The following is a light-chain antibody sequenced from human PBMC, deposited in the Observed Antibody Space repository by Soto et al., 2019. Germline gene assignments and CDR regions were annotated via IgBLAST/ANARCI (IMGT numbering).Light chain of an antibody. CDR1: QSVSSN. CDR3: QQYNLWPQT. V-gene: IGKV3-15*01. CDR2: GAS. Sequence: EIVMTQSPATLSVSPGERATLSCRASQSVSSNLAWYQQKPGQAPRLLIYGASTRATGIPARFRGSGSWTDFTLTISSLQSEDFAVYYCQQYNLWPQTFGQGTNVEIK. J-gene: IGKJ1*01.